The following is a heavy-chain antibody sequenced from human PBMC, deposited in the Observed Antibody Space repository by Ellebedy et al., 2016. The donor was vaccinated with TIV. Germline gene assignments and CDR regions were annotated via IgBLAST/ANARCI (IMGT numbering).Heavy chain of an antibody. CDR2: IDWDDDT. Sequence: SGPTLVKPTETLTLTCTLSGLSVSSDKMSVNWFRQPPGKALEWLARIDWDDDTFYKTSLKPRLTVSKDTSKNQVVLTMTVMEPVDTATYYCTRTSRDAFDIWGQGTMVIVSS. V-gene: IGHV2-70*04. J-gene: IGHJ3*02. CDR1: GLSVSSDKMS. CDR3: TRTSRDAFDI.